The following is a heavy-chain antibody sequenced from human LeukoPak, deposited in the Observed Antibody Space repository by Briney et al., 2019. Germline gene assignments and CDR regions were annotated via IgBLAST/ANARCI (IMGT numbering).Heavy chain of an antibody. CDR2: ISWNSGSI. Sequence: GRSLRLSCAASGFTFDDYAMHWVRQAPGKGLEWVSGISWNSGSIGYADSVKGRFTISRDNSKNTLYLQMNSLRVEDTAVYYCATDLGYSSGWEFDYWGQGTLVTVSS. J-gene: IGHJ4*02. D-gene: IGHD6-19*01. CDR3: ATDLGYSSGWEFDY. CDR1: GFTFDDYA. V-gene: IGHV3-9*01.